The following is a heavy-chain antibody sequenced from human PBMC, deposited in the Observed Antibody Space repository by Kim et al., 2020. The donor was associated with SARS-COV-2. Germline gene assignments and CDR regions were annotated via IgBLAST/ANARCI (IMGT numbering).Heavy chain of an antibody. J-gene: IGHJ5*02. D-gene: IGHD3-3*01. Sequence: GVSLRLSCTASGFTFSSYGMHWVRQAPGKGLEWVAVISYDGSNKYYADSVKGRFTISRDNSKNTLYLQMNSLRAEDTAVYYCAKGSITIFGVVITDNWFDPWGQGTLVTVSS. V-gene: IGHV3-30*18. CDR1: GFTFSSYG. CDR2: ISYDGSNK. CDR3: AKGSITIFGVVITDNWFDP.